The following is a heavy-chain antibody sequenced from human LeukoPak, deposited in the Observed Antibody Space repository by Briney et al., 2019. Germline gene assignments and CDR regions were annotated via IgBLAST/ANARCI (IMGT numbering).Heavy chain of an antibody. J-gene: IGHJ6*02. CDR2: IYYSGST. V-gene: IGHV4-59*01. CDR3: AXXXXXXXXPYYYYGMDV. Sequence: SETLSLTCTVSGGSISSYYWSWIRQPPGKGLEWIGYIYYSGSTNYNPSLTSRVTISVDTSKNQFSLKLSSVTAADTAVFSCAXXXXXXXXPYYYYGMDVWGQGTTVTVSS. CDR1: GGSISSYY.